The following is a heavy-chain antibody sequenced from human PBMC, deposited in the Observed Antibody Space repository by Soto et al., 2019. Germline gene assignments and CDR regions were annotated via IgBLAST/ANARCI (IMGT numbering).Heavy chain of an antibody. Sequence: PSETLSLTCTFSGCSISSGDYYWSWIRQPPGKGLEWIGYIYYSGSTYYNPSLKSRVTISVDTSKNQFSLKLSSVTAADTAVYYCARAPEDCSGGSCYTFDYWGQGTLVTVS. CDR3: ARAPEDCSGGSCYTFDY. J-gene: IGHJ4*02. CDR2: IYYSGST. CDR1: GCSISSGDYY. V-gene: IGHV4-30-4*01. D-gene: IGHD2-15*01.